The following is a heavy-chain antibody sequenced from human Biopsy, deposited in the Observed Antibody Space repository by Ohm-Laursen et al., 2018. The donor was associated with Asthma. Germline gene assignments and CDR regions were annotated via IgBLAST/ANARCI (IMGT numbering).Heavy chain of an antibody. Sequence: STQTLTLTCIFSGFSLSTSGGGVGWIRQPPGKALEWLGNIYWDDDKRYSPSLQSRLTITRDTPKDQVVLTMTNMGPVDTGTYYCVHTLVGLKAFDFWGQGTLVTVSS. CDR1: GFSLSTSGGG. D-gene: IGHD1-26*01. CDR3: VHTLVGLKAFDF. CDR2: IYWDDDK. V-gene: IGHV2-5*02. J-gene: IGHJ4*02.